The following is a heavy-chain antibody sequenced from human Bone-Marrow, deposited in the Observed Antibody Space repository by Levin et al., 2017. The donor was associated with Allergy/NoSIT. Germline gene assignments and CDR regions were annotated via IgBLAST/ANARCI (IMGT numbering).Heavy chain of an antibody. Sequence: GGSLRLSCRISGFIFADYAMNWVRQAPGRGLEWVSSLDGSSGKTHYADSVKGRFTISREYSKDTLFLQMNSLRAEDTARYYCAKAETTVMLDYSYFDVWGEGAAVTVSS. CDR1: GFIFADYA. CDR2: LDGSSGKT. V-gene: IGHV3-23*01. CDR3: AKAETTVMLDYSYFDV. J-gene: IGHJ6*03. D-gene: IGHD4-17*01.